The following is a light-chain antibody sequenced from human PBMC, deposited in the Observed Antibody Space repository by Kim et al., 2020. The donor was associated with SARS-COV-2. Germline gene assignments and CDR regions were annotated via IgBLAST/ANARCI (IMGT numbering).Light chain of an antibody. Sequence: SYELTQPPSVSVAPGKTARITCGGNNIGSKSVHWYQQKPGQAPVLVIYYDSDRPSGIPERFSGSNSGNTATLTISRVEAGDEADYYCQVWDSTSDRGVFGGRTQLTV. V-gene: IGLV3-21*04. CDR1: NIGSKS. CDR3: QVWDSTSDRGV. CDR2: YDS. J-gene: IGLJ2*01.